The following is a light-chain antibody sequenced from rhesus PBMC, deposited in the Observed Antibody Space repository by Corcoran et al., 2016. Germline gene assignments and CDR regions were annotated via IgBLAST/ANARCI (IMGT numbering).Light chain of an antibody. J-gene: IGLJ1*01. Sequence: QAALTQSPSVSGSPGQSVTISCTGTSRDIGGYNRVSWYQQHPGKAPKLMIYEVSKRPSGVSDRFSGSKSGNTASLTISGLQAEDEAYYYCSSYASSSAFIFGAGTRLTVL. CDR3: SSYASSSAFI. CDR2: EVS. V-gene: IGLV2-13*02. CDR1: SRDIGGYNR.